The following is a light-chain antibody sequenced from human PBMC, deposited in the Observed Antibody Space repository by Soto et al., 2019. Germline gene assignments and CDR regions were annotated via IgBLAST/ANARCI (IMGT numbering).Light chain of an antibody. CDR1: QSVSNN. CDR2: GAS. CDR3: QQYSVWPLT. Sequence: EIVLTQSPATLSVSPGERAALSCRASQSVSNNLAWYQQKPGQPPRLLIFGASTRATGIPARFSSSGSEAEFALTISTLQSEDFAVYYCQQYSVWPLTFGGGTKVDI. V-gene: IGKV3D-15*01. J-gene: IGKJ4*01.